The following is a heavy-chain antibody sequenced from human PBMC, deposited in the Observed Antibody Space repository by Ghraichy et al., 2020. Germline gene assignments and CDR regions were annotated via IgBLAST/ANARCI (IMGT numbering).Heavy chain of an antibody. V-gene: IGHV3-21*01. CDR3: AREAHSSGWYRLSFDYYYGMDV. D-gene: IGHD6-19*01. Sequence: GGSLRLSCAASGFTFSSYSMNWVRQAPGKGLEWVSSISSSSSYIYYADSVKGRFTISRDNAKNSLYLQMNSLRAEDTAVYYCAREAHSSGWYRLSFDYYYGMDVWGQGTTVTVSS. J-gene: IGHJ6*02. CDR1: GFTFSSYS. CDR2: ISSSSSYI.